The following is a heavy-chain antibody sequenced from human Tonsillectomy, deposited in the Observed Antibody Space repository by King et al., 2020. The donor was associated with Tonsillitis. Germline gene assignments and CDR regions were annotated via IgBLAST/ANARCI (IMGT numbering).Heavy chain of an antibody. V-gene: IGHV3-48*01. Sequence: QLVQSGGGLVQPGGSLRLSCAASGFTFSAFNMNWVRQVPGKGLEWISYISPSSGAIYYADSVKGRFTISRDNAKNSLYLQMNSLRADDTAVYYCATSLIRGQGTLVTVSS. CDR3: ATSLI. D-gene: IGHD3-10*01. CDR2: ISPSSGAI. CDR1: GFTFSAFN. J-gene: IGHJ4*02.